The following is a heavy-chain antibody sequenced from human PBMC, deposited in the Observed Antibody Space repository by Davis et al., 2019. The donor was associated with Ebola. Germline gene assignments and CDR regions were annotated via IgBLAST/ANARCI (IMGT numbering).Heavy chain of an antibody. J-gene: IGHJ6*04. CDR1: GYTFTGYY. Sequence: ASVKVSCKASGYTFTGYYMHWVRQAPGQGLEWMGRINPNSGATNYAQKFQGRVTMTRDTSISTAYMELSRLRSDDTAVYYCASSIAVASNQIYYYYYGMDVWGKGTTVTVSS. V-gene: IGHV1-2*06. CDR3: ASSIAVASNQIYYYYYGMDV. CDR2: INPNSGAT. D-gene: IGHD6-19*01.